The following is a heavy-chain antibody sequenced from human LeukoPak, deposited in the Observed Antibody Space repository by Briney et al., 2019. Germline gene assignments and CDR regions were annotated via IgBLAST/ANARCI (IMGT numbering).Heavy chain of an antibody. Sequence: QAGGSLRLSCAASGFTFSSYAMSWVRQAPGKGLEWVSAISGSGGSTYYADSVKGRFTISRDNSKNTLYLQMNSLRAEDTAVYYCAKVRSHQQLVRGGFDIWGQGTMVTVSS. CDR1: GFTFSSYA. CDR2: ISGSGGST. J-gene: IGHJ3*02. CDR3: AKVRSHQQLVRGGFDI. V-gene: IGHV3-23*01. D-gene: IGHD6-13*01.